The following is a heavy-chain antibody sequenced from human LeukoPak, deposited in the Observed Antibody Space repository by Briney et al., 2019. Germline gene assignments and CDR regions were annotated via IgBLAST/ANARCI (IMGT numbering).Heavy chain of an antibody. CDR2: IKQDGSEK. D-gene: IGHD6-13*01. Sequence: GGSLGLSCAASGFTFSSYWMSWVRQAPGKGLEWVANIKQDGSEKYYVDSVKGRFTISRDNAKNSLYLQMNSLRAEDTAVYYCARGFGYSSSWYYFDYWGQGTLVTVSS. V-gene: IGHV3-7*01. J-gene: IGHJ4*02. CDR1: GFTFSSYW. CDR3: ARGFGYSSSWYYFDY.